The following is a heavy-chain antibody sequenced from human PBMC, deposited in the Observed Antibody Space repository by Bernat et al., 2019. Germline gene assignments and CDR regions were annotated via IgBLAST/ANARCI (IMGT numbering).Heavy chain of an antibody. CDR2: INHSGST. J-gene: IGHJ4*02. D-gene: IGHD3-10*01. V-gene: IGHV4-34*01. Sequence: QVQLQQWGAGLLKPSETLSLTCAVYGGSFSGYYWSWIRQPPGKGLEWIGEINHSGSTNYNPSLKSRVTISVDTSKNQSSLKLSSVTAADTAVYYCARITMVRGISRWGQGTLDTVSS. CDR1: GGSFSGYY. CDR3: ARITMVRGISR.